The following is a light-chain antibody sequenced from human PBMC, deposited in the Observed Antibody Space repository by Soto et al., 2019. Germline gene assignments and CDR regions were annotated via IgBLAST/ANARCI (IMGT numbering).Light chain of an antibody. CDR3: ALYEGSGTVV. Sequence: QTVVSQEPSFSVSPGETVTLTCGLTSASVLTSYYPSWYQQTPGQAPRTLIYSTNIRSSGVPDRFSGSILGNKAALTITGAQADDESDYYCALYEGSGTVVFGGGTQLTVL. V-gene: IGLV8-61*01. CDR2: STN. J-gene: IGLJ2*01. CDR1: SASVLTSYY.